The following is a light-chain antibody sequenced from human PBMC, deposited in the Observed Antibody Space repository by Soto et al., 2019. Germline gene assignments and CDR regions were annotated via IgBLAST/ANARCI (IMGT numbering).Light chain of an antibody. Sequence: EIVLTQSPATLSLSPGERATLSCRASQSFSSYLAWYQQKPGQAPRLLIYDASKRATGIPARFSGRGSGTDCTLTISSLEPEDFEVYDCQQRSNWPPVITFGQGTRLEIK. J-gene: IGKJ5*01. CDR3: QQRSNWPPVIT. CDR2: DAS. CDR1: QSFSSY. V-gene: IGKV3-11*01.